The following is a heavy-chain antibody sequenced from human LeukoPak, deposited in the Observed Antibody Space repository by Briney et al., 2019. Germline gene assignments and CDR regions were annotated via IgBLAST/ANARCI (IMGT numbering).Heavy chain of an antibody. CDR3: ARWVSTSYDAFDI. D-gene: IGHD6-6*01. V-gene: IGHV3-23*05. J-gene: IGHJ3*02. CDR2: IGSDNKP. CDR1: GFTLSAYA. Sequence: PGGSLRLSCEASGFTLSAYAMTWVRQAPGKGLEWVSSIGSDNKPHYSESVKGRFAISRDSSKSMLFLQLNSLRAEDTALYYCARWVSTSYDAFDIWGQGTMVTVSS.